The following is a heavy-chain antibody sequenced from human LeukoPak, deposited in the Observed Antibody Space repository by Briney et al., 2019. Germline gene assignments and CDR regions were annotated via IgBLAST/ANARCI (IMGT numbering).Heavy chain of an antibody. CDR1: GYTFTSYD. V-gene: IGHV1-8*01. CDR3: ARAVRGATTYYYYGMDV. D-gene: IGHD1-26*01. CDR2: MNPNSGNT. J-gene: IGHJ6*02. Sequence: ASVKVSCKASGYTFTSYDINWVRQATGQGLEWMGWMNPNSGNTGYAQKFQGRVTMTRNTSISTAYMELSSLRSEDTAVYYCARAVRGATTYYYYGMDVWGQGTTVTVSS.